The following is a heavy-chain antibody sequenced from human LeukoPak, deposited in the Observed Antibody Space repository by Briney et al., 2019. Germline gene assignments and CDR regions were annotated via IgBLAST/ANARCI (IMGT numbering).Heavy chain of an antibody. D-gene: IGHD5-24*01. J-gene: IGHJ4*02. V-gene: IGHV3-23*01. CDR1: GFTFSSYA. CDR2: ISGSGGSA. CDR3: AKDHDGYSIFDY. Sequence: GGFLRLSCAASGFTFSSYAMSWVRQAPGKGLEWVSAISGSGGSAYYADSVKGRFTISRDNSKNTLYLQMNSLRAEDTAVYYCAKDHDGYSIFDYWGQGTLVTVSS.